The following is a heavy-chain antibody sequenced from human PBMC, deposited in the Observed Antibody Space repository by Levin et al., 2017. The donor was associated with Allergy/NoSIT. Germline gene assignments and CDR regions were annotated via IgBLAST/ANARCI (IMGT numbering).Heavy chain of an antibody. D-gene: IGHD2-2*02. Sequence: SCAASGFTFSSYGIQWVRQAPGKGLEWVTFISHDGSDRYYADSVKGRFTISRDNSNHTLYLQMNSLRTEDTAVYYCVKDSIPESWGLGTLVIVSS. V-gene: IGHV3-30*19. CDR2: ISHDGSDR. CDR3: VKDSIPES. J-gene: IGHJ5*02. CDR1: GFTFSSYG.